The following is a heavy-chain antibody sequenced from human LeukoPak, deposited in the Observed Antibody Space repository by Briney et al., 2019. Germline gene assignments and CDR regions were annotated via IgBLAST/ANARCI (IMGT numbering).Heavy chain of an antibody. V-gene: IGHV3-21*05. Sequence: GGSLRLSCAASGFTFSRYAMNWVRQPPGKGLQWVSYINTDSSDIHYADSVKGRFTISRDNARNTLYLQLSSLRAEYSAVYYCARDTFQPGLIDSWGQGTLVTVSS. CDR2: INTDSSDI. D-gene: IGHD2-2*01. CDR1: GFTFSRYA. CDR3: ARDTFQPGLIDS. J-gene: IGHJ4*02.